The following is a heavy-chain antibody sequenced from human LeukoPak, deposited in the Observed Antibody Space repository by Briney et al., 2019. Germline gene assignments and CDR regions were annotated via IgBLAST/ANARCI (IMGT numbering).Heavy chain of an antibody. CDR2: INHSGST. CDR1: GGSFSGYY. Sequence: PSETLSLTCAVYGGSFSGYYWSWIRQPPGKELEWIGEINHSGSTNYNPSLKSRVTISVDTSKNQFSLKLSSVTAADTAVYYCARGSKITIFGVVTAYYFDYWGQGTLVTVSS. D-gene: IGHD3-3*01. J-gene: IGHJ4*02. V-gene: IGHV4-34*01. CDR3: ARGSKITIFGVVTAYYFDY.